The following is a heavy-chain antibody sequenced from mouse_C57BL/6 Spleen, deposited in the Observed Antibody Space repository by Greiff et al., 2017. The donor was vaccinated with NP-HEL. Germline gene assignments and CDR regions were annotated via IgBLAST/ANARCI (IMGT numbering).Heavy chain of an antibody. J-gene: IGHJ4*01. D-gene: IGHD1-1*01. CDR3: ARDPITTVVATDYAMDY. CDR2: ISDGGSYT. V-gene: IGHV5-4*01. Sequence: EVKLEESGGGLVKPGGSLKLSCAASGFTFSSYAMSWVRQTPEKRLEWVATISDGGSYTYYPDNVKGRFTISRDNAKNNLYLQMSHLKSEDTAMYYCARDPITTVVATDYAMDYWGQGTSVTVSS. CDR1: GFTFSSYA.